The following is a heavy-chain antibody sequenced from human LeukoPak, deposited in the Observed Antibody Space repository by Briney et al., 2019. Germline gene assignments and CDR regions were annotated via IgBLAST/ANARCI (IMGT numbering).Heavy chain of an antibody. V-gene: IGHV3-11*04. Sequence: GGSLGLSCVAGGFSFSDRYLSWIRQAPGKRMEWIAYISPNADNIHYADSVKGRFTISRDDAKNALFLQLNSLRDEDTALYHCVTESAWLFDYWGQGTLVTVSS. D-gene: IGHD5-12*01. CDR3: VTESAWLFDY. J-gene: IGHJ4*02. CDR2: ISPNADNI. CDR1: GFSFSDRY.